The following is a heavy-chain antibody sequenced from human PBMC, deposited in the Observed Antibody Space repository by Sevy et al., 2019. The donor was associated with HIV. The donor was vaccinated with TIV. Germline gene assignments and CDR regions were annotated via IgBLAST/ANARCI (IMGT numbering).Heavy chain of an antibody. CDR2: IWYDGSNK. V-gene: IGHV3-33*01. Sequence: GGSLRLSCAASGFTFSSYGMHWVSQAPGKGLEWVAVIWYDGSNKYYADSVKGRFTISRDNSKNTLYLQMNSLRAEDTAVYYCARGGDYVWGSYRSSKDAFDIWGQGTMVTVSS. CDR1: GFTFSSYG. D-gene: IGHD3-16*02. CDR3: ARGGDYVWGSYRSSKDAFDI. J-gene: IGHJ3*02.